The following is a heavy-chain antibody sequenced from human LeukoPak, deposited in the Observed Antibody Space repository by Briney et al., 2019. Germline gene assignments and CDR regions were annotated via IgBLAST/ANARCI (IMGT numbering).Heavy chain of an antibody. D-gene: IGHD3-22*01. V-gene: IGHV4-39*02. CDR3: ARDPGYYDTSGYPAYFDY. CDR1: GGSISSSSYY. CDR2: IYYSGST. J-gene: IGHJ4*02. Sequence: PSEALSLTYTVAGGSISSSSYYGGWIRPPPGKGLGWIGSIYYSGSTYYNPSLKSRVTISVDTSKNQFSLKLSSVTAADTAVYYCARDPGYYDTSGYPAYFDYWGQGTLATVSS.